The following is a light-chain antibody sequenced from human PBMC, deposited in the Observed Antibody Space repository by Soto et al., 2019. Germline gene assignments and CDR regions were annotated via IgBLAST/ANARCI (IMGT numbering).Light chain of an antibody. CDR3: GSYAGNNIFL. Sequence: QSVLTQPPSASGSPGQSVTFSCTGTSSDIGAYASWYQHHPGKAPKLVISEVNKRPSGVPDRFSGSKSGNTASLTVSGLQAEDEADYYCGSYAGNNIFLFGGGTKLTVL. V-gene: IGLV2-8*01. CDR1: SSDIGAY. CDR2: EVN. J-gene: IGLJ2*01.